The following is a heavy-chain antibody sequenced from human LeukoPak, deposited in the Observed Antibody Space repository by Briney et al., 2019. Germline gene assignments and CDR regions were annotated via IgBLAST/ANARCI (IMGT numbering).Heavy chain of an antibody. D-gene: IGHD6-19*01. CDR3: ARGGAVAEASNWFDP. V-gene: IGHV1-2*02. Sequence: ASVTVSSTPSGYTFIVYYLHWVRQAPGPGRQWIGWINPNSGGKNYAQKFQGRVTMTRDRYISTGYMELSKQRSDDTVVYYCARGGAVAEASNWFDPWGQGTLVTVSS. CDR1: GYTFIVYY. CDR2: INPNSGGK. J-gene: IGHJ5*02.